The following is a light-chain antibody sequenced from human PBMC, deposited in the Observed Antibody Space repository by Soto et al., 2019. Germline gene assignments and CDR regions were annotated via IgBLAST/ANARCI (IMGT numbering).Light chain of an antibody. J-gene: IGKJ5*01. CDR1: QGISRW. V-gene: IGKV1-12*01. Sequence: DIQMTQSPSSVSAAVGAIVTITCRASQGISRWLAWYQQKPGQAPKLRIYAASSLQSGVTSRFSGSGSGTDFTLSISSLPPEDVATYYCQLANSVPITFGKGTRLEIK. CDR2: AAS. CDR3: QLANSVPIT.